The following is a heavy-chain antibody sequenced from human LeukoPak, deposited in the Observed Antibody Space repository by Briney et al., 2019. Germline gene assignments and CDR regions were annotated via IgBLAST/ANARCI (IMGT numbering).Heavy chain of an antibody. Sequence: GGSLRLSCAASGFTFSSYAMSWVRQAPGKGLEWVSAISGSGGSTYYADSVKGRFTISRDNSKNTLYLQMNSLRAEDTAVYYCASSLSGEPDAFDIWGQGTMVTVSS. CDR2: ISGSGGST. V-gene: IGHV3-23*01. D-gene: IGHD3-10*01. J-gene: IGHJ3*02. CDR3: ASSLSGEPDAFDI. CDR1: GFTFSSYA.